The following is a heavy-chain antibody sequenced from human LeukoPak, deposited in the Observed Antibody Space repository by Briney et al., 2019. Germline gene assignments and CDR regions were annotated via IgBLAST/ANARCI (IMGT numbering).Heavy chain of an antibody. Sequence: GGSLRLSCAASGFTFSGYSMSWVRQAPGKGPGWVSTIGGSGDATYYADSVKGRFTISRDNSKNTLYVQMNSLRAEDTAVYYCAKDRQSRGSLGFDYWGQGALAIVSS. J-gene: IGHJ4*02. CDR1: GFTFSGYS. D-gene: IGHD3-22*01. V-gene: IGHV3-23*01. CDR2: IGGSGDAT. CDR3: AKDRQSRGSLGFDY.